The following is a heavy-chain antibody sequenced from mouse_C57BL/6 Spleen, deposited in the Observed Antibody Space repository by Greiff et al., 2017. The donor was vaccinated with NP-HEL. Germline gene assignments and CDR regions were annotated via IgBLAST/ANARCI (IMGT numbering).Heavy chain of an antibody. D-gene: IGHD2-4*01. CDR3: ARAGDYDDGYYFDY. J-gene: IGHJ2*01. Sequence: QVQLQQPGAELVKPGASVKLSCKASGYTFTSYWMHWVKQRPGRGLEWIGRIAPNSGGTKYNEKFKSKATLTVDKPSSAAYMQLSSLTSEDSAVYYCARAGDYDDGYYFDYWGQGTTLTVSS. V-gene: IGHV1-72*01. CDR2: IAPNSGGT. CDR1: GYTFTSYW.